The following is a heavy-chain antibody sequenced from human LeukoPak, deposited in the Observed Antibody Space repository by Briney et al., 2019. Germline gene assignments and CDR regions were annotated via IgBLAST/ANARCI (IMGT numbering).Heavy chain of an antibody. CDR3: ARGKGDYSNYRGMDV. Sequence: GGSLRLSCAASGFSFSTYNMNWVRQAPGKGLEWVSHISSSSSTIYYADSVKGRFTIPRDNAKNSLYLQMSSLRAEDTAVYYCARGKGDYSNYRGMDVWGKGTTVTVSS. J-gene: IGHJ6*03. V-gene: IGHV3-48*01. CDR1: GFSFSTYN. D-gene: IGHD4-11*01. CDR2: ISSSSSTI.